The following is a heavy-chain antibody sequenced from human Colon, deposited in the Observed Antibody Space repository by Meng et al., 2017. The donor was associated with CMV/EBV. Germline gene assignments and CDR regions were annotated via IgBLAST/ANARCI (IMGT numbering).Heavy chain of an antibody. CDR2: KYYSGST. D-gene: IGHD2-21*02. V-gene: IGHV4-30-4*01. J-gene: IGHJ2*01. CDR1: GGSIGGGDWY. CDR3: AREVTAGSDWYIDL. Sequence: VSGGSIGGGDWYWSWIRQTPGKALEWIGFKYYSGSTQYNPSLKSRVTISVDPSKNQFSLKLTSVTAADTAVYFCAREVTAGSDWYIDLWGRGLLVTAPQ.